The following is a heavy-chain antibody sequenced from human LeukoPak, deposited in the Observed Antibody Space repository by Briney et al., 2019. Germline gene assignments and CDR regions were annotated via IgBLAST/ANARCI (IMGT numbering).Heavy chain of an antibody. Sequence: ASVKVSCKASGYTFTSYDINWVRQATGQGLEWMGWMNPNSGNTGYAQKFQGRVTMTRNTSISTAYMELSSLRSEDTAVYYCAREVFSSRYGEDWFDPWGQGTLVTVSS. D-gene: IGHD6-13*01. CDR1: GYTFTSYD. J-gene: IGHJ5*02. V-gene: IGHV1-8*01. CDR3: AREVFSSRYGEDWFDP. CDR2: MNPNSGNT.